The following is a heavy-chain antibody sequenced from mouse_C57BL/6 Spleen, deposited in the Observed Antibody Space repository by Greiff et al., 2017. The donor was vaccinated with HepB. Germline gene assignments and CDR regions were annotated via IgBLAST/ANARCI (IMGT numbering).Heavy chain of an antibody. J-gene: IGHJ3*01. CDR1: GYTFTDYN. Sequence: EVQLQESGPELVKPGASVKIPCKASGYTFTDYNMDWVKQSHGKSLEWIGDINPNNGGTIYNQKFKGKATLTVDKSSSTAYMELRSLTSEDTAVYYCASAGYDGVFAYWGQGTLVTVSA. V-gene: IGHV1-18*01. D-gene: IGHD2-14*01. CDR3: ASAGYDGVFAY. CDR2: INPNNGGT.